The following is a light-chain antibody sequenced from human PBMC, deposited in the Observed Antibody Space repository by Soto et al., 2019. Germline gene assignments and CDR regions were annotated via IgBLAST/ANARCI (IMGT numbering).Light chain of an antibody. CDR2: DAS. CDR3: QQDNNWPQT. Sequence: DIVPKKYPDTLSVSLGERATLSCRASQSLRSSLAWYQQKPGQAPRLLIYDASTRATGIPARFSGSGSGTDFTLTISGLQSEDFAVYYFQQDNNWPQTFGQGTKVDIK. J-gene: IGKJ1*01. CDR1: QSLRSS. V-gene: IGKV3-15*01.